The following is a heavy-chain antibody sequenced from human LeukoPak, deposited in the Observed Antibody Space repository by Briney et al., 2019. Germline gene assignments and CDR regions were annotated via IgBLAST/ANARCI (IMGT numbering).Heavy chain of an antibody. Sequence: GGSLRLSCAASGFTFSDHYMDWVRQAPGKGLEWVGRIRNKANSYTTEYAASVKGRFIISRDDSKNSLYLQMNSLRAEDTAVYYCASRNSLFIWGQGTLVTVSS. D-gene: IGHD4-23*01. CDR1: GFTFSDHY. J-gene: IGHJ4*02. CDR2: IRNKANSYTT. V-gene: IGHV3-72*01. CDR3: ASRNSLFI.